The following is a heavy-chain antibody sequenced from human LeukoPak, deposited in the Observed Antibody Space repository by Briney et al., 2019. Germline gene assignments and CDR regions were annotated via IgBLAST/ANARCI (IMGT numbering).Heavy chain of an antibody. J-gene: IGHJ6*03. CDR2: SRNKANSYAT. CDR1: GFTFNDHY. Sequence: GGSLRLSCAASGFTFNDHYMDWVRHAPGKGLEWVGRSRNKANSYATEYAASGKGRFTISRDDSKNSLYLQMNSLKTEDTAVYFCTRGPFNLNPSGGYYYYMDVWGKGTTVTVSS. D-gene: IGHD1-14*01. CDR3: TRGPFNLNPSGGYYYYMDV. V-gene: IGHV3-72*01.